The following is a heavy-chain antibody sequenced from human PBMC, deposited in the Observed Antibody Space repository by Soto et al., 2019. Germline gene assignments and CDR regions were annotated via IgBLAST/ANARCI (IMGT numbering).Heavy chain of an antibody. CDR1: GFTFSSYG. Sequence: GGSLRLSCAASGFTFSSYGMHWVRQAPGKGLEWVAVISYDGNNKYYADSVKGRFTVSRDNSKNTLYLQMNSLRAEDTAVYYCAKDLGYCSGGSCYLGGMDVWGQGTTVTVSS. CDR2: ISYDGNNK. V-gene: IGHV3-30*18. J-gene: IGHJ6*02. D-gene: IGHD2-15*01. CDR3: AKDLGYCSGGSCYLGGMDV.